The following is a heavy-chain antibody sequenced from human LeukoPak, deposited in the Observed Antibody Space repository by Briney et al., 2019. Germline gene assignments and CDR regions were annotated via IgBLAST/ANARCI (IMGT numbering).Heavy chain of an antibody. CDR3: ARASSSGYYYGWFDP. D-gene: IGHD3-22*01. V-gene: IGHV4-4*02. CDR2: IYHSGST. J-gene: IGHJ5*02. Sequence: KASETLSLTCAVSGGSISSSNWWSWVRQPPGKGLEWIGEIYHSGSTNYNPSLKSRVTISVDKSKNQFSLKLSSVTAADTAVYYCARASSSGYYYGWFDPWGQGTLVTVSS. CDR1: GGSISSSNW.